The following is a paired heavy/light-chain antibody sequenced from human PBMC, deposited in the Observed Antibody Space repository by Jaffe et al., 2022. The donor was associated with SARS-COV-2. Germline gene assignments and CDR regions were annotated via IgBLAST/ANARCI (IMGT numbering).Light chain of an antibody. CDR2: GAS. Sequence: EIVMTQSPATLSVSPGERATLSCRASQSVSINLAWYQQKPGQAPSLLIYGASTRATGLPARFGGSGSGTEFTLTISSLQSEDFAVYYCQQYNDWPRTFGQGTKVEIK. J-gene: IGKJ1*01. V-gene: IGKV3-15*01. CDR3: QQYNDWPRT. CDR1: QSVSIN.
Heavy chain of an antibody. Sequence: EMQLVESGGGLVQPGGSLRLSCSASGFTFSSFAMHWVRQSPGKGLEYVSGISSNGANTYYVDPVKGRFVISRDNSKRTLYLQMSSLRPEDTGVYYCVKDHPTFDDSWGQGSLVTVSS. CDR3: VKDHPTFDDS. D-gene: IGHD3-10*01. J-gene: IGHJ4*02. CDR2: ISSNGANT. CDR1: GFTFSSFA. V-gene: IGHV3-64D*09.